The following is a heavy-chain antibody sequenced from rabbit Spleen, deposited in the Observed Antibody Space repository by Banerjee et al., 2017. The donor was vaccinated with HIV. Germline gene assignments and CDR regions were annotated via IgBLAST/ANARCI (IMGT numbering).Heavy chain of an antibody. V-gene: IGHV1S7*01. J-gene: IGHJ6*01. CDR3: ARYYIFYGMDL. CDR2: IYTGRGGT. CDR1: GFDFSSYS. Sequence: QLEETGGGLVQPGGSLTLSCKTSGFDFSSYSMSWVRQAPGKGLKWIGAIYTGRGGTDYANWVNGRFTISSDNAQYTVDLQMNSLTAADTATYFCARYYIFYGMDLWGPGTLVTVS. D-gene: IGHD4-1*01.